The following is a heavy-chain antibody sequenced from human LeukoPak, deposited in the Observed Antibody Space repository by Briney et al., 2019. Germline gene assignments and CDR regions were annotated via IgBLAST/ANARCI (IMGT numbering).Heavy chain of an antibody. CDR2: ISGYTGNT. V-gene: IGHV1-18*01. Sequence: ASVKVSCKASGYTFTSYGISWVRQAPGQGLEWMGWISGYTGNTNYAQTLQGRVTMTTDTSTSTAYMESRSLRSDDTAVYYCARVLIRSIAVAGAEYFQHWGQGTLVTVSS. CDR1: GYTFTSYG. D-gene: IGHD6-19*01. J-gene: IGHJ1*01. CDR3: ARVLIRSIAVAGAEYFQH.